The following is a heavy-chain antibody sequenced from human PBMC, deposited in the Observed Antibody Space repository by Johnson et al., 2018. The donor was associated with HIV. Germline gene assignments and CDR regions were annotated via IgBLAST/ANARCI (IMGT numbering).Heavy chain of an antibody. CDR2: IKQDGSER. J-gene: IGHJ3*02. CDR3: ARGDVGAFDI. Sequence: VQLVESGGGVVQPGGSLRLSCAASRFSFSNYGMHWVRQAPGKGLEWVANIKQDGSERYYVDSLKGRFTISRDNAKNSLYLQMNSLRAEDTAVFHCARGDVGAFDIWGQGTMVTVSS. CDR1: RFSFSNYG. D-gene: IGHD1-26*01. V-gene: IGHV3-7*01.